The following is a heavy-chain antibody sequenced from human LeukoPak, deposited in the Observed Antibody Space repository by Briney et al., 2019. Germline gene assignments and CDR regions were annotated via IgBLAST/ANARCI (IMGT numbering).Heavy chain of an antibody. D-gene: IGHD3-10*01. CDR2: ISAYNGNT. V-gene: IGHV1-18*01. J-gene: IGHJ6*02. CDR3: ARDVSYYHYYYGMDV. CDR1: GYTFTSYG. Sequence: ASVKVSCKASGYTFTSYGTSWVRQAPGQGLEWMGWISAYNGNTNYAQKLQGRVTMTTDTSTSTAYMELRSLRSDDTAVYYCARDVSYYHYYYGMDVWGQGTTVTVSS.